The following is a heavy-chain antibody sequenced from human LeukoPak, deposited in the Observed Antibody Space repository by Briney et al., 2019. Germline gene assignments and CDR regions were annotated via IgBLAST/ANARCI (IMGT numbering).Heavy chain of an antibody. CDR1: GGSISSYY. D-gene: IGHD3-10*01. V-gene: IGHV4-59*01. CDR3: ARTTMVRGTYYMDV. Sequence: SETLPLTCTVSGGSISSYYWSWIRQPPGKGLKWIGYIYYSGYTNYNPSLKSRVTISVDTSKNQFSLKLSSVTAADTAVYYCARTTMVRGTYYMDVWGKGTTVTISS. CDR2: IYYSGYT. J-gene: IGHJ6*03.